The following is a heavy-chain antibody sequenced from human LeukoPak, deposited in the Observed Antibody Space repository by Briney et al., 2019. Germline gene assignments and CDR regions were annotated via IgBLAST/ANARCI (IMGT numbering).Heavy chain of an antibody. V-gene: IGHV4-61*01. CDR3: ARSPYSSGWYAFDI. CDR1: GGSVSSGSYY. CDR2: TYYSGST. Sequence: SETLSLTCTVSGGSVSSGSYYWSWIRQPPGKGLEWIGYTYYSGSTNYNPSLKSRVTISVDTPKNQFSLKLSSVTAADTAVYYCARSPYSSGWYAFDIWGQGTMVTVSS. J-gene: IGHJ3*02. D-gene: IGHD6-19*01.